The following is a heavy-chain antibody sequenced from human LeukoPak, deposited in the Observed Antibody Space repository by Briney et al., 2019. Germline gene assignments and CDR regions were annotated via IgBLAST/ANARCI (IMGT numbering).Heavy chain of an antibody. CDR1: GYTFTGYY. V-gene: IGHV1-2*02. CDR3: ARVGYSGYDWIDY. D-gene: IGHD5-12*01. Sequence: ASVKVSCKASGYTFTGYYMHWVRQAPGQGLEWMGWINPNSGGTNYAQKFQGRVTMTRDTSISTAYMELSTLRSDDTAVYYCARVGYSGYDWIDYWGQGTLVTVSS. CDR2: INPNSGGT. J-gene: IGHJ4*02.